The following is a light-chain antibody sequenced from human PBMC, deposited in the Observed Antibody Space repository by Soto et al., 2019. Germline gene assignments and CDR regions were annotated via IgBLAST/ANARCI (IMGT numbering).Light chain of an antibody. CDR2: GNN. V-gene: IGLV1-40*01. J-gene: IGLJ1*01. CDR1: SSNIGAGYD. CDR3: QSYDSSLHHV. Sequence: QPVLTQPPSVSGAPGQRVTISCTGSSSNIGAGYDVHWYQQLPGTAPKLLIYGNNNRPSGVPDRFSGSKSGTSASLAITGLQAEDEADYYCQSYDSSLHHVFGTGTKVTVL.